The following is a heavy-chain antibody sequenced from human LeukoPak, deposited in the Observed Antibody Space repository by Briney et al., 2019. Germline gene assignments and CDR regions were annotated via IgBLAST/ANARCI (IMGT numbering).Heavy chain of an antibody. Sequence: SETLSLTCTVSGGSISSYYWSWIRQPPGKGLEWIGYIYYSGSTNYNPSLKSRVTISVDTSKNQFSLKLSSVTAADTAVYYCARVYSGSIGGVGYNWFDPWGQGTLVTVSS. V-gene: IGHV4-59*01. D-gene: IGHD3-3*01. CDR1: GGSISSYY. CDR2: IYYSGST. CDR3: ARVYSGSIGGVGYNWFDP. J-gene: IGHJ5*02.